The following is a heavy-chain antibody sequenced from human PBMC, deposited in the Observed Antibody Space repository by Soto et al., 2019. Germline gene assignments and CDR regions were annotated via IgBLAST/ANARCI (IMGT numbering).Heavy chain of an antibody. CDR3: PRAIPGSCLVFEP. J-gene: IGHJ5*02. D-gene: IGHD3-10*01. V-gene: IGHV4-31*03. CDR1: GGSIDSGLYY. Sequence: QVQLQESGPGVVKPSQTLSLTCTVSGGSIDSGLYYWTWIRQHPGKGLQWIGYIYSRGHTCYNPSLPSRISIAAETSKNQFPLELTSATAAAPALYFCPRAIPGSCLVFEPSGQGALGSVSS. CDR2: IYSRGHT.